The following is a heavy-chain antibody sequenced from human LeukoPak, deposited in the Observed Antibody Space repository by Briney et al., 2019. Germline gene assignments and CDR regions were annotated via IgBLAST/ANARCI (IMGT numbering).Heavy chain of an antibody. CDR2: IYYRGGT. V-gene: IGHV4-39*01. Sequence: SETLSLTCTVSGGSISSSYYWGWIRQPPGKGLEWIGGIYYRGGTYYNPSLKSRVTISVDASKNQFSLKLSSVTAADTAVYYCASQGSGGSYYYYMDVWGKGTTVTVSS. D-gene: IGHD2-15*01. J-gene: IGHJ6*03. CDR1: GGSISSSYY. CDR3: ASQGSGGSYYYYMDV.